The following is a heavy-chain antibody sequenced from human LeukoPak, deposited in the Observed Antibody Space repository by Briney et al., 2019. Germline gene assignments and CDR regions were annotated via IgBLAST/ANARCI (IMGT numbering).Heavy chain of an antibody. CDR3: ARDLGLPYNWFDP. CDR2: IYYSGST. CDR1: GGSISSSSYY. Sequence: SETLSLTCTVSGGSISSSSYYWGWIRQPPGKGLEWIGSIYYSGSTYYNPSLKSRVTISVDTSKNQFSLKLSSVTAADTAVYYCARDLGLPYNWFDPWGQGTLVTVSS. D-gene: IGHD5/OR15-5a*01. J-gene: IGHJ5*02. V-gene: IGHV4-39*02.